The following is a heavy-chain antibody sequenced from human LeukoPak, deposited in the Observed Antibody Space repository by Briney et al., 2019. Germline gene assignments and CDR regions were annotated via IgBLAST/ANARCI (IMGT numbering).Heavy chain of an antibody. J-gene: IGHJ6*03. CDR3: ARATTVIIRYYYYYYMDV. D-gene: IGHD4-11*01. Sequence: PSETLSLTCTVPGGSINSYYWNWIRQPPGKGLEWIGYIYYSGSTNYNPSLKSRVTISVDTSKNQFSLKLRSVTAEDTAVYYCARATTVIIRYYYYYYMDVWGKGTTVTVSS. CDR2: IYYSGST. CDR1: GGSINSYY. V-gene: IGHV4-59*01.